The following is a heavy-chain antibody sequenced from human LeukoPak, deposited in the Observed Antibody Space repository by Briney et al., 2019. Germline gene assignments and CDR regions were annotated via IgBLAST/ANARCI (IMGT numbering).Heavy chain of an antibody. V-gene: IGHV3-7*01. CDR2: IKEDGSEI. CDR3: GRSPDGVDN. J-gene: IGHJ4*02. CDR1: GFIFNNYW. Sequence: GGSPRLSCAASGFIFNNYWMTWVRQTPGKGLEFVANIKEDGSEIFYLDSVKGRFTISRDNAKNSLYLQMNSLRVEDTAVYYCGRSPDGVDNWGQGTLVTVSS. D-gene: IGHD3-10*01.